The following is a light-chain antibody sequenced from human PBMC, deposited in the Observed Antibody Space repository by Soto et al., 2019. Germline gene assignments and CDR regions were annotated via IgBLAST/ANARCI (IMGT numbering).Light chain of an antibody. CDR2: ATS. CDR1: QIGSGNY. V-gene: IGKV3-20*01. J-gene: IGKJ1*01. CDR3: QHFGYPQWT. Sequence: ELVLTQSPGTLSLSPGDSAALSCKASQIGSGNYLSWYQQKSGQAPRLLIYATSTRAPGIPDRFSGSGSATDFSLIISSLEPEASAVYYCQHFGYPQWTFGRGTKVDI.